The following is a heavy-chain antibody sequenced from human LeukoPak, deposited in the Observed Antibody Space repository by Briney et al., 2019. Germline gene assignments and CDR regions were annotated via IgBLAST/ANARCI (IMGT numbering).Heavy chain of an antibody. V-gene: IGHV4-39*07. CDR2: IYYTGTT. J-gene: IGHJ4*02. D-gene: IGHD4-11*01. CDR3: ARRLSYSNYVWDY. Sequence: PSETLSLTCTVSGGSISSSLYHWGWIRQSPGKNLEWLGSIYYTGTTHYNPSLKSRVTISVDTSKNQFSLKLSSVTAADTAVYYCARRLSYSNYVWDYWGQGTLVTVSS. CDR1: GGSISSSLYH.